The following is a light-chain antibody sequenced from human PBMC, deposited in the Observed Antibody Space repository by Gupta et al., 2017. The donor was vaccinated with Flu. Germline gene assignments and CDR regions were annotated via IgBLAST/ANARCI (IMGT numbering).Light chain of an antibody. CDR1: ALAKKY. CDR3: YSAADNNLI. V-gene: IGLV3-27*01. Sequence: SHDLIQPSSVSVSPGQTANITCSGDALAKKYGRWIQQKPGQAPVLLIYRDSARPSGIPERFSGSTSGTTVTLTISGAQVEDEADYYCYSAADNNLIFGGGTKLTVL. CDR2: RDS. J-gene: IGLJ2*01.